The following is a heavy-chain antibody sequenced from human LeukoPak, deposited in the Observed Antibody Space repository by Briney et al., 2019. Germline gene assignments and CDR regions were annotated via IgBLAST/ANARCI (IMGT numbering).Heavy chain of an antibody. Sequence: GGSLRPSCAASGFTVSTNYMNWVRQAPGKGLEWVSVIYSGGSTYYADSVKGRFTISRDNSKNTLYLQMNSLRAEDTAVYYCAKRAPSFAEPEYFQHWGQGTLVTVSS. D-gene: IGHD2-21*01. CDR2: IYSGGST. V-gene: IGHV3-66*01. CDR1: GFTVSTNY. CDR3: AKRAPSFAEPEYFQH. J-gene: IGHJ1*01.